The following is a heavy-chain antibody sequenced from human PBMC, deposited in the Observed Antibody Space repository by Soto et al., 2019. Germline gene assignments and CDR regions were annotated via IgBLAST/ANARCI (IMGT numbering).Heavy chain of an antibody. CDR2: IYYSGST. CDR1: GGSMSNYY. V-gene: IGHV4-59*08. Sequence: QVQLQESGPGLAKPSETLSLTCTVSGGSMSNYYWSWIRQPPGKGLEWIGYIYYSGSTNYNPSLMSQVTMSVDTSKNQFSLKLSSVTAADTAVYYWGGHVPARVGFDPWGQGTLVTVSS. J-gene: IGHJ5*02. CDR3: GGHVPARVGFDP.